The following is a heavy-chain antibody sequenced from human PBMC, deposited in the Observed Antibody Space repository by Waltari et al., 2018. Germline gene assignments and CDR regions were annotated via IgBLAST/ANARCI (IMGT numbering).Heavy chain of an antibody. J-gene: IGHJ4*02. Sequence: EVQLVESGGGLVQPGQSLRLSCTTSGFTLGDYVMTWVRQAPGQGLEWVGFIRDKGYGGTAEYGASVKGRFTISRDDSKGIVYLQMDSLKTEDTAVYFCTRNVFSDYWGQGSLVTVSS. CDR2: IRDKGYGGTA. CDR1: GFTLGDYV. V-gene: IGHV3-49*04. CDR3: TRNVFSDY.